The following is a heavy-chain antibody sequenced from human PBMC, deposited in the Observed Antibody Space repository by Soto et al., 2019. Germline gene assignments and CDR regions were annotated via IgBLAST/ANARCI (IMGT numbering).Heavy chain of an antibody. J-gene: IGHJ2*01. CDR3: ARDGWGSNWYSDL. CDR1: GVTFKDYG. V-gene: IGHV3-30*03. Sequence: PGGSLRLSCGAPGVTFKDYGMHWVRQAPGKGLEWVAVISYDGKQTYYADSVKGRFTIPKDKSKRTLFLQMNSLRVDDTAVYYCARDGWGSNWYSDLWGRGTLVTVSS. D-gene: IGHD3-16*01. CDR2: ISYDGKQT.